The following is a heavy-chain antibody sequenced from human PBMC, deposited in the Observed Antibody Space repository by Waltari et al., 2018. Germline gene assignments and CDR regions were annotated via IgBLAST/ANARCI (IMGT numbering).Heavy chain of an antibody. Sequence: QVQLVQSGAEVKQPGASVKVSCKASGYTFTSYAMHWVRQAPGQRLEWMGWINAGNGNTKYSQKFQGRVTITRDTSASTAYMELSSLRSEDTAVYYCARVDTRLRTSDYWGQGTLVTVSS. J-gene: IGHJ4*02. CDR3: ARVDTRLRTSDY. CDR1: GYTFTSYA. V-gene: IGHV1-3*01. D-gene: IGHD1-1*01. CDR2: INAGNGNT.